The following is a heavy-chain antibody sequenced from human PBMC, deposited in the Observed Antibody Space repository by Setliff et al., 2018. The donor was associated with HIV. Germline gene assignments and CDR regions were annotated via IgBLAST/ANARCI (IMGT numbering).Heavy chain of an antibody. V-gene: IGHV4-39*07. CDR3: ARDMMRWLVMVQGATRGYFDA. J-gene: IGHJ4*02. D-gene: IGHD3-16*01. Sequence: ASETLSLTCDVSGDLIRNSYYYWAWIRQSPGRGLEWIGSVYYSGITHYNPSLESRATISVDTSMNYLSLNLTSVTAADTAVYFCARDMMRWLVMVQGATRGYFDAWGQGALVTVSS. CDR1: GDLIRNSYYY. CDR2: VYYSGIT.